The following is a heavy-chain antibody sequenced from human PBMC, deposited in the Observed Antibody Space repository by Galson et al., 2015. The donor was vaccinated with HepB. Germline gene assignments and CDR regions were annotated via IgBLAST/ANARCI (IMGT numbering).Heavy chain of an antibody. Sequence: SLRHSGATSGIRYDSSAMHWAPQAQGNGLEWMAVISYDGGTTFLADSVKGRFTISRDNSGKTLYLQMSSLRSDDTAIYYCAYGSGSYFLDNWGQGTLVTVSS. CDR3: AYGSGSYFLDN. D-gene: IGHD3-10*01. V-gene: IGHV3-30*14. CDR2: ISYDGGTT. CDR1: GIRYDSSA. J-gene: IGHJ4*02.